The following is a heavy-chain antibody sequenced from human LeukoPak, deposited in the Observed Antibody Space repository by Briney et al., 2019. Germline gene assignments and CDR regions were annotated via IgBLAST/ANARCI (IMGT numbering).Heavy chain of an antibody. CDR2: IYYSGST. D-gene: IGHD3-22*01. J-gene: IGHJ6*02. CDR1: GGSISSYY. Sequence: KPSETLSLTCTVSGGSISSYYWSWIRQPPGKGLEWIGYIYYSGSTNYNPSLKSRVTISVDTSKNQFSLKLSSVTAADTAVYYCARDGSSGYYYYYYYGMDVWGQGTTVTVSS. V-gene: IGHV4-59*01. CDR3: ARDGSSGYYYYYYYGMDV.